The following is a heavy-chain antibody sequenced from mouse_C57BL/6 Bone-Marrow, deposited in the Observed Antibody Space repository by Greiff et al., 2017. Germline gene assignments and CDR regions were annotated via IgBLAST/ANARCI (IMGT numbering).Heavy chain of an antibody. CDR3: ARESYYYGSSLDY. CDR1: GYTFTDYY. J-gene: IGHJ2*01. CDR2: IFPGSGST. V-gene: IGHV1-75*01. D-gene: IGHD1-1*01. Sequence: VKLQQSGPELVKPGASVKISCKASGYTFTDYYINWVKQRPGQGLEWIGWIFPGSGSTYYNEKFKGKATLTVDKSSSTAYMLLSSLTSEDSAVYFCARESYYYGSSLDYWGQGTTLTVSS.